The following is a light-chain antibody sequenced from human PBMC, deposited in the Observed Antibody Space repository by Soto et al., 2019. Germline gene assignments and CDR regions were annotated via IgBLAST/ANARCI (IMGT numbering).Light chain of an antibody. J-gene: IGKJ1*01. CDR2: DAS. V-gene: IGKV1-5*01. Sequence: DIQMTQSPSSLSASVGDRFAITCRASQSISSWLAWYQQKPGKAPKLLIYDASSLESGVPSRFSGSGSGTEFTLTISSLQAEDFATYYCLQHNSYPWTFGHGTKVDIK. CDR3: LQHNSYPWT. CDR1: QSISSW.